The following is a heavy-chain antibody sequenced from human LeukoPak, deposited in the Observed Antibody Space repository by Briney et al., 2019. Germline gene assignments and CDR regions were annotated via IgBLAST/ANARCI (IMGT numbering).Heavy chain of an antibody. J-gene: IGHJ4*02. CDR2: IYYSGST. V-gene: IGHV4-30-4*01. CDR3: ARGRGVPYYCDSSGYYPADY. CDR1: GASISSGDYY. D-gene: IGHD3-22*01. Sequence: SETLSLTCTVSGASISSGDYYWSRIRQPPGKGLECIGHIYYSGSTYYNPSLKSRVTISVDTSKNQFSLKLSSVTAADTAVYYCARGRGVPYYCDSSGYYPADYWGQGTLVTVSS.